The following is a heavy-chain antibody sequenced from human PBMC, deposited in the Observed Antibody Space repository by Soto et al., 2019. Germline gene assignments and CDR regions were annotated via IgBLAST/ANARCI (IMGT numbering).Heavy chain of an antibody. V-gene: IGHV3-21*01. CDR1: GFTFSSYS. CDR3: AGGMSGSGPSGFEF. J-gene: IGHJ4*01. D-gene: IGHD6-19*01. CDR2: ISSSSTTYT. Sequence: EVQLVESGGGLVKPGESLTLSCAASGFTFSSYSMNWVRQAPGEGLEWVSSISSSSTTYTSYADSVKGRFTISRDNAKNSPYLQMDSLRAEDPAVFYCAGGMSGSGPSGFEFWGQGTLVAVSS.